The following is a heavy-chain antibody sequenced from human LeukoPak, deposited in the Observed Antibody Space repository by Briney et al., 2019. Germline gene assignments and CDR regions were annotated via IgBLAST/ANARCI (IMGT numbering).Heavy chain of an antibody. V-gene: IGHV3-7*01. CDR3: ARDDSSGYYPLYYFDY. CDR2: IKQDGSEK. D-gene: IGHD3-22*01. CDR1: GFTFSSYW. Sequence: PGGSLRLSCAASGFTFSSYWMSWVRQAPGKGLEWVANIKQDGSEKYYVDSVKGRFTISRDNAKNSLYLQMSSLRAEDTAVYYCARDDSSGYYPLYYFDYWGQGTLVTVSS. J-gene: IGHJ4*02.